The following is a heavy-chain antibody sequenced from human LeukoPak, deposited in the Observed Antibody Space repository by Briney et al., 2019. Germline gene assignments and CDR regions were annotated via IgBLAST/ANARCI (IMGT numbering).Heavy chain of an antibody. D-gene: IGHD2-2*01. V-gene: IGHV3-23*01. CDR3: AKGKHQLLYYFDY. CDR2: ISGSGGNT. CDR1: GFTFSIYA. J-gene: IGHJ4*02. Sequence: GGSLRLSCAASGFTFSIYAMSWVRQAPGKGLEWVSTISGSGGNTYCADSVKGRFTISRDNSKNTLYLQMNSLRAEDTAVYYCAKGKHQLLYYFDYWGQGTLVTVSS.